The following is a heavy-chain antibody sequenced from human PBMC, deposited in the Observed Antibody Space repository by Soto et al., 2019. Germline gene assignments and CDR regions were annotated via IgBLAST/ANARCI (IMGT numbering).Heavy chain of an antibody. V-gene: IGHV4-59*01. CDR1: GGSISSYY. CDR3: ARAHYYEAMGFDY. D-gene: IGHD3-22*01. CDR2: IYYSGST. Sequence: PSETLSLTCTVSGGSISSYYWSWIRQPPGKGLEWIGYIYYSGSTNYNPSLKSRVTISVDTSKNQFSLKLSSVTAADTAVYYCARAHYYEAMGFDYWGQGTLVTVSS. J-gene: IGHJ4*02.